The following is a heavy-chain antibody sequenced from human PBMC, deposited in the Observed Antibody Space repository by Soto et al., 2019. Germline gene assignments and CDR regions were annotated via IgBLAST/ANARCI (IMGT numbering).Heavy chain of an antibody. CDR2: IIPIFGTA. J-gene: IGHJ6*02. V-gene: IGHV1-69*12. Sequence: QVQLVQSGAEVKKPGSSVNVSCKASGGTFSSYAISWVRQAPGQGLEWMGGIIPIFGTANYAQKFQGRVTITADESTSTAYMELSSLRSEDTAVYYCARGGGFCISTSCYPNYYYGMDVWGQGTTVTVSS. CDR1: GGTFSSYA. D-gene: IGHD2-2*01. CDR3: ARGGGFCISTSCYPNYYYGMDV.